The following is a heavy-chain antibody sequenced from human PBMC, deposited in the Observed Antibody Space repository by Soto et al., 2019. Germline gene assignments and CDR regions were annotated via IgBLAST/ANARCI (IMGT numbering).Heavy chain of an antibody. D-gene: IGHD3-16*01. CDR1: GFTVSNNH. CDR3: AGRLTTAASLDY. J-gene: IGHJ4*02. Sequence: VQLVESGGGLIQPGGCQRLSCAASGFTVSNNHMTWVRQAAGKGLELVSFVHGGGSTSYADSVKGRFTISRDNSKNTLYLQRDSLRAEDTAIYYCAGRLTTAASLDYWGRGTLVTVSS. V-gene: IGHV3-53*01. CDR2: VHGGGST.